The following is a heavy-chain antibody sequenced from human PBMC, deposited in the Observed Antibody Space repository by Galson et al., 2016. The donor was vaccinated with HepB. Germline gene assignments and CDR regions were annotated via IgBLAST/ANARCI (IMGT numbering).Heavy chain of an antibody. CDR2: VYQTGTA. CDR3: TRGTLGNVATVAFDY. D-gene: IGHD3-16*01. Sequence: SETLSLTCAVSGGSISDNSWWAWVRQSPGKELEWFGEVYQTGTAHYNPSFTSRATISIDKSKNQISLRLGSVTAADTAVYYCTRGTLGNVATVAFDYWGQGTLVSVSS. V-gene: IGHV4-4*02. CDR1: GGSISDNSW. J-gene: IGHJ4*02.